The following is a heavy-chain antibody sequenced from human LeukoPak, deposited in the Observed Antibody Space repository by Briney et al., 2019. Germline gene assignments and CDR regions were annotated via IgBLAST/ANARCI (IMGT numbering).Heavy chain of an antibody. J-gene: IGHJ4*02. CDR1: GFTFSSYS. Sequence: PGGSLRLSCAASGFTFSSYSMSWVRQAPGKGLEWVSYISSSSSTIYYADSVKGRFTISRDNAKNSLYLQMNSLRDEDTAVYYCARLSYSSFVGGGYYFDYWGQGTLVTVSS. CDR3: ARLSYSSFVGGGYYFDY. D-gene: IGHD6-6*01. V-gene: IGHV3-48*02. CDR2: ISSSSSTI.